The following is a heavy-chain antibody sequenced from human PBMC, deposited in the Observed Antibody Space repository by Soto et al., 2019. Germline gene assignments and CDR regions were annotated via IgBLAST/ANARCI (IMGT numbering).Heavy chain of an antibody. V-gene: IGHV1-18*01. J-gene: IGHJ5*02. Sequence: GASVKVSCKASGYTITSYGISWVRQAPGQGLEWMGWISAYNGNTNYAQKLQGRVTMTTDTSTSTAYMELRSLRSDDTAVYYCARDQVAQSITIFGVVTGVVKFDPWGQGTLVTVSS. CDR2: ISAYNGNT. D-gene: IGHD3-3*01. CDR3: ARDQVAQSITIFGVVTGVVKFDP. CDR1: GYTITSYG.